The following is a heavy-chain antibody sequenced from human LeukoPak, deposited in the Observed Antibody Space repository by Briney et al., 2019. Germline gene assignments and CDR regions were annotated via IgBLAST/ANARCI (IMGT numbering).Heavy chain of an antibody. V-gene: IGHV4-59*08. CDR2: IYYSGST. J-gene: IGHJ3*02. Sequence: PSETQSLTCTVSGGSISNYYWSWIRQPPGKGLEWLGYIYYSGSTNYSPSLKSRVTISVDTSKNQFSLKLSSVTAADTAVYYCTRQRPDYYGSGSLDAFDIWGQGTMVTVSS. CDR3: TRQRPDYYGSGSLDAFDI. CDR1: GGSISNYY. D-gene: IGHD3-10*01.